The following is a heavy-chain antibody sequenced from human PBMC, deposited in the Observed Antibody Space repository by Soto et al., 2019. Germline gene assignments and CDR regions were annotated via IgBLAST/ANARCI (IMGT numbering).Heavy chain of an antibody. Sequence: SETLSLTCAVSGDSISSDGYYWSWIRQHPGKGLEWIGHIYHSGTTYYNPALKSRVSISIDTSKNQFSLNVTSVTSADTAVYYGARVTTEFDYWGLGTLVTVSS. J-gene: IGHJ4*02. V-gene: IGHV4-31*11. CDR3: ARVTTEFDY. D-gene: IGHD3-22*01. CDR1: GDSISSDGYY. CDR2: IYHSGTT.